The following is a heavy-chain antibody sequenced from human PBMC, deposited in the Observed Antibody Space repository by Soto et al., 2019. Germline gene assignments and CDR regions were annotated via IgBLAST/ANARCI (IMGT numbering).Heavy chain of an antibody. Sequence: EVQLVESGGGLVKPGGSLRLSCAASGFTFSNAWMNWVRQAPGKALEWVGRIKSKTDGGTTDYAAPVKGRFTISRDDSKNTLYLQMNSLKTEDTAVYYCTTNYDILTGYYMGYYGMAVWGQGTTVTVSS. J-gene: IGHJ6*02. CDR2: IKSKTDGGTT. D-gene: IGHD3-9*01. CDR1: GFTFSNAW. CDR3: TTNYDILTGYYMGYYGMAV. V-gene: IGHV3-15*07.